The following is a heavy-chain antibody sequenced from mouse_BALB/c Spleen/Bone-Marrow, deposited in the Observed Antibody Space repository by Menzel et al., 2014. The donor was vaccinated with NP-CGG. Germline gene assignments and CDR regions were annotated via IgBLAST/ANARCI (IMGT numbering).Heavy chain of an antibody. J-gene: IGHJ2*01. D-gene: IGHD2-3*01. CDR3: VRGGYYAPSYFDS. V-gene: IGHV5-17*02. CDR1: GFTFRSFG. Sequence: EVQRVESGGGLVQPGGSRKLSCAASGFTFRSFGMHWARQAPEKGLEWVAYISGGTSTIYYADTVKGRFTISRDNPNNTLFLQMTSLRSEDTAMYYCVRGGYYAPSYFDSWGQGTTLTVSS. CDR2: ISGGTSTI.